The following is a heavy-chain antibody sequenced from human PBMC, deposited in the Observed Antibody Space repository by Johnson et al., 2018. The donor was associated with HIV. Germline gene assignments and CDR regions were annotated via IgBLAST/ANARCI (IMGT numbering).Heavy chain of an antibody. J-gene: IGHJ3*02. V-gene: IGHV3-30*04. D-gene: IGHD2-21*01. CDR3: AREARYSPYPDAFDI. CDR1: GFTFSSYA. Sequence: VQLMESGGGVVQPGRSLRLSCVASGFTFSSYAMHWVRQAPGKGLEWVAVISYDGSNKYYADSVKGRFTISRDNSKNTLYLQMNSLRAEDTAVYYCAREARYSPYPDAFDIWGQGTMVTVSS. CDR2: ISYDGSNK.